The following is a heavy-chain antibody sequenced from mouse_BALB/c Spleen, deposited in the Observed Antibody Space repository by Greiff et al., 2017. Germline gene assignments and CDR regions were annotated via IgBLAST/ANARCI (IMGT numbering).Heavy chain of an antibody. CDR3: ARRGFYDYDWYFDV. V-gene: IGHV5-17*02. CDR1: GFTFSSFG. J-gene: IGHJ1*01. Sequence: EVKLMESGGGLVQPGGSRKLSCAASGFTFSSFGMHWVRQAPEKGLEWVAYISSGSSTIYYADTVKGRFTISRDNPKNTLFLQMTSLRSEDTAMYYCARRGFYDYDWYFDVWGAGTTVTVSS. CDR2: ISSGSSTI. D-gene: IGHD2-4*01.